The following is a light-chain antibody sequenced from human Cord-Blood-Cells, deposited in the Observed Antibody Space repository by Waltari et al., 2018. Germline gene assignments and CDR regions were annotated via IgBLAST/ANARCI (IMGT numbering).Light chain of an antibody. CDR2: EVS. V-gene: IGLV2-23*02. Sequence: QSALTRPASVSGSPGQSITISCTGTSSDVGSYNLVSWYQQHPGKAPKLMIYEVSNRPSGVSNRFSASKSGNTASLTISGLQAEDEADYYCCSYAGSSTSWVFGGGTKLTVL. CDR3: CSYAGSSTSWV. J-gene: IGLJ3*02. CDR1: SSDVGSYNL.